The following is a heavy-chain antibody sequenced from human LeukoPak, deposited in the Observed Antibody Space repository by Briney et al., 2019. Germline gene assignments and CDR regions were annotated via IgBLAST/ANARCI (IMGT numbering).Heavy chain of an antibody. Sequence: ASVKVSCKASGYTFTSYDINWVRQATGQGLEWMGWMNPNSGNTGYAQKFQGRVTMTRNTSISTAYMELSSLRSEDTAVYYCARERPYSSSWYLSGVGRGFDYWGQGTLVTVSS. J-gene: IGHJ4*02. CDR3: ARERPYSSSWYLSGVGRGFDY. CDR2: MNPNSGNT. CDR1: GYTFTSYD. D-gene: IGHD6-13*01. V-gene: IGHV1-8*01.